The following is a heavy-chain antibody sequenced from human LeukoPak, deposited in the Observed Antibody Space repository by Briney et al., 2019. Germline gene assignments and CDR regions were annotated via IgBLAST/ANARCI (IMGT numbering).Heavy chain of an antibody. CDR3: STSRDGYNYFDY. CDR1: GASISSGGYS. J-gene: IGHJ4*02. V-gene: IGHV4-30-2*01. D-gene: IGHD5-24*01. CDR2: IYHSGST. Sequence: SQTLSLTCAVSGASISSGGYSWSWIRQPPGKGLEWIGYIYHSGSTYYNPFLESRVTVSLDRSKNQFSLKLSSVTAADTAVYYCSTSRDGYNYFDYWGQGTLVTVSS.